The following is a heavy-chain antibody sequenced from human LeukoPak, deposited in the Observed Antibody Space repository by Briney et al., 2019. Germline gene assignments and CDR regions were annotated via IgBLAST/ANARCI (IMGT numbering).Heavy chain of an antibody. CDR1: GVSFDDYY. CDR2: INHSGYT. CDR3: TRMTAGHDY. J-gene: IGHJ4*02. D-gene: IGHD2-21*02. V-gene: IGHV4-34*01. Sequence: SETLPLTCAVSGVSFDDYYWSWVRQTPGKGLEWIGEINHSGYTNDSPSLKSRVTLSIDTSRKQFSLNLRSVTVADTGIYYCTRMTAGHDYWGQGTRVSVSS.